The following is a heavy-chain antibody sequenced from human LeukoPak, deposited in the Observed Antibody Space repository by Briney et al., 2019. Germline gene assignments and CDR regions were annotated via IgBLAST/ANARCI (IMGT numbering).Heavy chain of an antibody. D-gene: IGHD4-17*01. V-gene: IGHV4-61*02. J-gene: IGHJ6*03. Sequence: SQTLPLTCTVSGGPISSGSYYWSWIRQPAGKGLEWIGRIYTSGSTNYNPSLKSRVTMSVDTSKNQFSLKLSSVTAADTAVYYCASLTTVTTDDYYYYYMDVWGKGTTVTVSS. CDR2: IYTSGST. CDR3: ASLTTVTTDDYYYYYMDV. CDR1: GGPISSGSYY.